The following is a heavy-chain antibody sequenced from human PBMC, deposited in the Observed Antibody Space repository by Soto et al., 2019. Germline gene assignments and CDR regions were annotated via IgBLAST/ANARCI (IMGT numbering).Heavy chain of an antibody. J-gene: IGHJ5*02. CDR3: ARRGGDYWFDP. CDR1: GGSISNYY. CDR2: IYYSGNT. V-gene: IGHV4-59*01. Sequence: VQLQESGPGLVKPSETLSLSCTVSGGSISNYYWSWIRQPPGKGLEWIGNIYYSGNTNYNPSLKSRLTISVDTSKSQFSLKLNSVTGADTAVYYCARRGGDYWFDPWGQGTLVTVSS. D-gene: IGHD3-16*01.